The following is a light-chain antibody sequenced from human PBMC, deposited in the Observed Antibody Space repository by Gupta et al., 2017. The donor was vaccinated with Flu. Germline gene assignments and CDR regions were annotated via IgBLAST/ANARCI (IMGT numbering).Light chain of an antibody. CDR1: SGHSRYA. Sequence: VKLTCTLSSGHSRYAIAWHQQQPEKGPRYLMKLNSDGSHSKGDGIPDRFSGSSSGAERYLTISSLQSEDEADYYCQTWGTGPWVFGGGTKLTVL. CDR2: LNSDGSH. CDR3: QTWGTGPWV. V-gene: IGLV4-69*01. J-gene: IGLJ3*02.